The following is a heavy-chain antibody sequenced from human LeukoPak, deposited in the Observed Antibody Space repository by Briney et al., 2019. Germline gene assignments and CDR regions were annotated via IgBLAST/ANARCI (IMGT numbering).Heavy chain of an antibody. V-gene: IGHV4-34*01. D-gene: IGHD1-1*01. Sequence: SETLSLTCAVYGGSFSGYYWSWIRQPPGKGLEWIGSIYHSGSTYYNPSLKSRVTISVDTSKNQFSLKLSSVTAADTAVYYCARHSKEQLGEIYFDYWGQGTLVTVS. CDR3: ARHSKEQLGEIYFDY. CDR1: GGSFSGYY. J-gene: IGHJ4*02. CDR2: IYHSGST.